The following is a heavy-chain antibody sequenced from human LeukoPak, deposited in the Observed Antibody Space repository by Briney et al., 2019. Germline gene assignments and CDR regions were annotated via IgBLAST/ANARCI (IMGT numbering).Heavy chain of an antibody. CDR3: ARGGHTIFGVVMGVDY. J-gene: IGHJ4*02. CDR1: GFTFTSYD. Sequence: ASVKVSCKASGFTFTSYDINWVRQASGQGLEWMGWMNPNNGNTGYAQKFQGRVTMTRDTSISTAYMELSRLRSDDTAVYYCARGGHTIFGVVMGVDYWGQGTLVTVSS. D-gene: IGHD3-3*01. V-gene: IGHV1-8*01. CDR2: MNPNNGNT.